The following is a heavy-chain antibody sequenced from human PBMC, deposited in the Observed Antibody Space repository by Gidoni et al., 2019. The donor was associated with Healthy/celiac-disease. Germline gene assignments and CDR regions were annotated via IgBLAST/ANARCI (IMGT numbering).Heavy chain of an antibody. CDR2: INHSGST. J-gene: IGHJ6*02. D-gene: IGHD5-18*01. V-gene: IGHV4-34*01. Sequence: QVQLQQWGAGLLKPSETLSLTCAVYGGSFSGYYWSWILQPPGKGLEWIGEINHSGSTNYNPSLKSRVTISVDTSKNQFSLKLSSVTAADTAVYYCARGLRSSEIQLYYYYYYGMDVWGQGTTVTVSS. CDR3: ARGLRSSEIQLYYYYYYGMDV. CDR1: GGSFSGYY.